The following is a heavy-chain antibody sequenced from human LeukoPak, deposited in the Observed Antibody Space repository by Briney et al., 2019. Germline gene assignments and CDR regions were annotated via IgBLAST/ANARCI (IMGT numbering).Heavy chain of an antibody. Sequence: SETLSLTCTVSGGSISSYYWSWIRQPPGKGLEWIGYIYYSGSTDYNPSLKSRVTMSVDTSKNQFSLKLSSVTAADTAVYYCARGDYHDSSGYPLNFDYWGQGTLVTVSS. CDR3: ARGDYHDSSGYPLNFDY. V-gene: IGHV4-59*01. J-gene: IGHJ4*02. CDR2: IYYSGST. D-gene: IGHD3-22*01. CDR1: GGSISSYY.